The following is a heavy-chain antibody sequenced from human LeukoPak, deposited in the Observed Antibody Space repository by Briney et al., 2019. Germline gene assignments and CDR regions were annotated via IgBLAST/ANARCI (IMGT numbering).Heavy chain of an antibody. D-gene: IGHD3-10*01. J-gene: IGHJ4*02. Sequence: GGSLRLSCAASGFTFSSYAMSWVRQAPGKGLEWVSVIYSGGSTYYADSVKGRFTISRDNSKNTLYLQMNSLRAEDTAVYYCARDTMVRGYWGQGTLVTVSS. CDR2: IYSGGST. V-gene: IGHV3-53*01. CDR3: ARDTMVRGY. CDR1: GFTFSSYA.